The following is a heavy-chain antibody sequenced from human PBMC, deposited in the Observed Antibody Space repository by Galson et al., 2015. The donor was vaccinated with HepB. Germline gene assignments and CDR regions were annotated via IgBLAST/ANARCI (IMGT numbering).Heavy chain of an antibody. CDR3: AKRSTGGARFLEN. V-gene: IGHV3-23*01. Sequence: LRLSCAASGFTFSSYAMNWVRQAPGKGLEWVSSITDSGAGTYYADSVKGRFTISRDNSKSTLFLQMNRLRIEDTALYYCAKRSTGGARFLENWGQGTLVSVSS. CDR2: ITDSGAGT. CDR1: GFTFSSYA. J-gene: IGHJ4*02. D-gene: IGHD3-3*01.